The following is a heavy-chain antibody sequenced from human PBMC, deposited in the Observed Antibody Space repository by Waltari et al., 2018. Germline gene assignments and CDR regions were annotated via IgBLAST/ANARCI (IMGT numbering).Heavy chain of an antibody. J-gene: IGHJ4*02. V-gene: IGHV4-4*02. CDR2: VHQSGRS. Sequence: QVQLQESGPGLVKPSGTLSLTCTVSGDSIRNNFFWRWVRQSPGKGLEWIGQVHQSGRSNYNPSLESRVTVSMDTSKNQFSLRVTSVTAADTAIYYCASDRGRGLYLDSWGQGTLVTVSP. CDR3: ASDRGRGLYLDS. CDR1: GDSIRNNFF. D-gene: IGHD2-15*01.